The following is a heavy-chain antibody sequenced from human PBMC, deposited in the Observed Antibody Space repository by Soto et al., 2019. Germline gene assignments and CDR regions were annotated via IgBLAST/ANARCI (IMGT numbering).Heavy chain of an antibody. CDR1: GGSISDYY. CDR2: IYYTGST. D-gene: IGHD6-19*01. Sequence: SETLSLTCTVSGGSISDYYWSWIRQPPGKGLEWIGYIYYTGSTNYNPSLKSRVTISVDTSKNQFSLKLSSVTAADTAVYSCARGIAVAATWGYYFDYWGQGTLVTVSS. J-gene: IGHJ4*02. CDR3: ARGIAVAATWGYYFDY. V-gene: IGHV4-59*01.